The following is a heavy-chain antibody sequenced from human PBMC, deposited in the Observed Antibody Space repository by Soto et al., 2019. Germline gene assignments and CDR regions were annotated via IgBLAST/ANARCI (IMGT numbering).Heavy chain of an antibody. V-gene: IGHV3-23*01. CDR3: AKDRGWELLLPLFDY. J-gene: IGHJ4*02. D-gene: IGHD1-26*01. Sequence: PGGSLRLSCAASGFTFSSYAMSWVRQAPGKGLEWVSAISGSGGSTYYADSVKGRFTISRDNSKNTLYLQMNSLRAEDTAVYYCAKDRGWELLLPLFDYWGQGTLVTVSS. CDR2: ISGSGGST. CDR1: GFTFSSYA.